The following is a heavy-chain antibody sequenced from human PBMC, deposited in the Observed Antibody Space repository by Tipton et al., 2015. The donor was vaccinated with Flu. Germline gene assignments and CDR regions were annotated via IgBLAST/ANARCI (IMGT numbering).Heavy chain of an antibody. J-gene: IGHJ4*02. CDR1: GFSFSNYG. D-gene: IGHD3-10*01. CDR3: ARDFDYGSGNYHFFAY. V-gene: IGHV3-30*03. Sequence: SLRLSCAASGFSFSNYGMHWVRQAPGKGPEWAAVTSYDGSNKYYADSVKGRFTISRDNSKNTLYLQMNRLRAEDTAVYYCARDFDYGSGNYHFFAYWGPGSLVTVSS. CDR2: TSYDGSNK.